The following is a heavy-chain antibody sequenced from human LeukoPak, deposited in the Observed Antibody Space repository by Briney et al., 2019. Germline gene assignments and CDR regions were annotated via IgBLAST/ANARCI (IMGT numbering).Heavy chain of an antibody. Sequence: GGSLRLSCAVSGFTVSSNYMSWVRQAPGKGLEWVSVIYGGGSTYYADSVKGRFTISRDNSKNTLYLQMNSLRAEDTAVYYCARENERMEGTEAFDIWGQGTMVTVSS. V-gene: IGHV3-53*01. J-gene: IGHJ3*02. CDR3: ARENERMEGTEAFDI. D-gene: IGHD1-1*01. CDR1: GFTVSSNY. CDR2: IYGGGST.